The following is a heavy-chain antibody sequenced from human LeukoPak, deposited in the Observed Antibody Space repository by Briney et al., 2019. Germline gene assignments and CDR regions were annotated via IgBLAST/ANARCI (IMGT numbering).Heavy chain of an antibody. J-gene: IGHJ4*02. Sequence: PSETLSLTCTVSGGSISSYYWSWIRQPPGKGLEWIGYIYYSGSTNYNPSLKSRVTISVDTSKNQFSLKLSSVTAADTAVYYCARRSDYDSSGYSYCFDYWGQGTLVTVSS. CDR2: IYYSGST. CDR3: ARRSDYDSSGYSYCFDY. D-gene: IGHD3-22*01. CDR1: GGSISSYY. V-gene: IGHV4-59*01.